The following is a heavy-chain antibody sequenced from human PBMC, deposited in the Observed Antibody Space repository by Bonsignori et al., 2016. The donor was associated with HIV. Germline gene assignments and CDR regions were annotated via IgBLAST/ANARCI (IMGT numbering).Heavy chain of an antibody. V-gene: IGHV3-53*01. Sequence: VRQMPGKGLEWVSVIYNDGTTSYADSVKGRFTISRDSSKNTLYLQMNSLRAEDTAVYYCATGRPDYWGQGTLVTVSS. J-gene: IGHJ4*02. CDR3: ATGRPDY. D-gene: IGHD1-26*01. CDR2: IYNDGTT.